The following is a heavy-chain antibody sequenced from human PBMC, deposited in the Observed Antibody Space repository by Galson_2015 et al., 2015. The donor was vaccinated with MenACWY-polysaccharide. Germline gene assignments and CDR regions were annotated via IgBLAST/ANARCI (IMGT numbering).Heavy chain of an antibody. J-gene: IGHJ4*02. CDR1: GFSFSNYA. CDR2: ISSSGGST. D-gene: IGHD3-3*01. CDR3: VKDSGWSGCYIVPYFDY. Sequence: SLRLSCAASGFSFSNYAMSWVRQAPGKGLEWVSGISSSGGSTYCADSVKGRFTISRDRTTNTVSLQMSSLRVEDTAVYYCVKDSGWSGCYIVPYFDYWGQGTPVTVSS. V-gene: IGHV3-23*01.